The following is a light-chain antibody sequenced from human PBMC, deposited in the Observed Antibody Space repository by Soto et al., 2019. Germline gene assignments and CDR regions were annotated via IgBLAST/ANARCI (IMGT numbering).Light chain of an antibody. V-gene: IGKV3D-20*02. CDR2: DAS. J-gene: IGKJ5*01. CDR3: QQRSNWPPEIT. CDR1: QSLSSSY. Sequence: IVLTQSPGALSLSPWEGATLSCRASQSLSSSYVAWYQQKVGQPPRLLIYDASVRATGIPARFSASGSGTDFTLTISSLEPEDFAVYYCQQRSNWPPEITFGQGTRLEIK.